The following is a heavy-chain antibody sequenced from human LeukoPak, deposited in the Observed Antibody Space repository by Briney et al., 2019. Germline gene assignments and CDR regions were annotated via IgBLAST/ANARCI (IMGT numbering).Heavy chain of an antibody. V-gene: IGHV4-39*01. J-gene: IGHJ5*02. CDR1: GGSISSSSYY. Sequence: SETLSLTCTVSGGSISSSSYYWGWIRQPPGKGLEWIGSIYYSGSTYYNPSLKSRVTISVDTSKNQFSLKLSSVTAADTAVYHCATDYGDTGYWFDPWGQGTLVTVSS. D-gene: IGHD4-17*01. CDR3: ATDYGDTGYWFDP. CDR2: IYYSGST.